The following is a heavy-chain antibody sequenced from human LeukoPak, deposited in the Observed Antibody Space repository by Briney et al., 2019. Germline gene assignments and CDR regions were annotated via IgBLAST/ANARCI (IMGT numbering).Heavy chain of an antibody. V-gene: IGHV1-18*01. CDR2: ISAYNGNT. Sequence: XFTXXGISXVRQAPGQGLEWMGWISAYNGNTNYAQKLQGRVTMTTDTSTSTAYMELRSLRSDDTAVYYCARDSRKPASPNDYWGQGTLVTVSS. J-gene: IGHJ4*02. CDR1: XFTXXG. CDR3: ARDSRKPASPNDY.